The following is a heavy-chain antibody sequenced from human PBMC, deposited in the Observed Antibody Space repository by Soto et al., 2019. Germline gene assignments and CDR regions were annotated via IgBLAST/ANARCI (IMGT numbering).Heavy chain of an antibody. V-gene: IGHV3-7*01. CDR1: GFMFSNYW. CDR2: IKQDGSDK. J-gene: IGHJ4*02. Sequence: GGSLRLSCAASGFMFSNYWMSWVRQAPGKGLEWVAIIKQDGSDKYYVDSVKGRFTISRDNAKNSPYLQMNSLRIEDAAVYYCARNRDYAFDYWGRGTLVTVSS. CDR3: ARNRDYAFDY. D-gene: IGHD4-17*01.